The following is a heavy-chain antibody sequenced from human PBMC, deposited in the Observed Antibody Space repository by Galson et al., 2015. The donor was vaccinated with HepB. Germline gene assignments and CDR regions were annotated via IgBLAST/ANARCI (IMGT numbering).Heavy chain of an antibody. CDR3: ARSPFTDYFGSGTYFDH. D-gene: IGHD3-10*01. J-gene: IGHJ4*02. Sequence: SLRLSCAASGFTFSSYAMHWVRQAPGKGLEWVAVISYDGSNKYYADSVKGRFTIPRDNSKNTLYLQMNSLRAEDTAVYYCARSPFTDYFGSGTYFDHWGQGTLVTASS. V-gene: IGHV3-30*04. CDR2: ISYDGSNK. CDR1: GFTFSSYA.